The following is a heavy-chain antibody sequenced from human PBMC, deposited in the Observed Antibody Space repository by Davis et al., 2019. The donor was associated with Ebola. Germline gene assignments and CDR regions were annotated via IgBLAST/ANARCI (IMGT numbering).Heavy chain of an antibody. J-gene: IGHJ4*02. Sequence: GRFTISRDNAKSSVYLQMNSLRAEDTAVYYCAGAGYTSGWNFGYWGQGALVVVSS. D-gene: IGHD6-19*01. CDR3: AGAGYTSGWNFGY. V-gene: IGHV3-11*05.